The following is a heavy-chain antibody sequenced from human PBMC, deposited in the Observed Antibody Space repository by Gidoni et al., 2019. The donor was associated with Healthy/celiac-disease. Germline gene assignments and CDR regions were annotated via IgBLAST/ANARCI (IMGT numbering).Heavy chain of an antibody. V-gene: IGHV4-4*02. CDR3: ARTGMDGGYCTNGVCYPTYYYYGMDV. D-gene: IGHD2-8*01. CDR2: IYQSGST. Sequence: QVQLQESGPGLVKPSGTLSPTCAAPGGSIRSSNWWSCVLQPPGKGLEGSGEIYQSGSTNYNPSLKSRVTISVDKSKNQFSLKLSSVTAADTAVYYCARTGMDGGYCTNGVCYPTYYYYGMDVWGQGTTVTVSS. CDR1: GGSIRSSNW. J-gene: IGHJ6*02.